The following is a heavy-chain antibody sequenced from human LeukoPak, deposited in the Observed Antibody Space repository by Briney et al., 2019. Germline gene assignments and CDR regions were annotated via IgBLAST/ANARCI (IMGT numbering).Heavy chain of an antibody. V-gene: IGHV3-30*03. CDR1: GFTFSSYG. Sequence: PGRSLRLSCAASGFTFSSYGMHWVRQAPGKGLEWVAVISYDGSNKYYADSVKGRFTISRDNSKNTLYLQMNSLRAEDTAVYYCARDLRVRGSYYGMDVWGQGTTVTVSS. CDR2: ISYDGSNK. CDR3: ARDLRVRGSYYGMDV. J-gene: IGHJ6*02. D-gene: IGHD3-10*01.